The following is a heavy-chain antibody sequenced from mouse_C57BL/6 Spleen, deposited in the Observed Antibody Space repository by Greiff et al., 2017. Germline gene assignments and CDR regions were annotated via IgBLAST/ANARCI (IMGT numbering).Heavy chain of an antibody. CDR1: GYTFTSYW. J-gene: IGHJ3*01. CDR3: ARSPSGALFAY. V-gene: IGHV1-64*01. Sequence: VQLQQPGAELVKPGASVKLSCKASGYTFTSYWMHWVKQRPVQGLEWIGMIHPNSGSTNYNEKFKSKATLTVDKSSSTAYMQLSSLTSEDSAVYYCARSPSGALFAYWGQGTLVTVSA. D-gene: IGHD6-1*01. CDR2: IHPNSGST.